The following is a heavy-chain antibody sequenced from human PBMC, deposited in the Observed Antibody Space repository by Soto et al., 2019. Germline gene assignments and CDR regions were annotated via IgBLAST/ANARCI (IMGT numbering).Heavy chain of an antibody. D-gene: IGHD2-21*02. CDR2: IIPIFGTA. V-gene: IGHV1-69*05. Sequence: SVKVSCKASGGTFSSYAISWVRQAPGQGLEWMGGIIPIFGTANYAQKLQGRVTMTTDASTSTAYMELRSLRSDDTAVYYCARVTDYYYYGMDVWGQGTTVTVSS. J-gene: IGHJ6*02. CDR3: ARVTDYYYYGMDV. CDR1: GGTFSSYA.